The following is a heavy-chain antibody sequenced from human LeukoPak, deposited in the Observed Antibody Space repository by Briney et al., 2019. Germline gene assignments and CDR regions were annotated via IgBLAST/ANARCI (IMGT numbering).Heavy chain of an antibody. CDR1: GGTFSSYA. CDR2: IIPIFGTA. Sequence: GSSVKVSCKASGGTFSSYAISWVRQAPGQGLEWMGGIIPIFGTANYAQKLQGRVTMTTDTSTSTAYMELRSLRSDDTAVYYCARVERFGESAFDYWGQGTLVTVSS. V-gene: IGHV1-69*05. J-gene: IGHJ4*02. D-gene: IGHD3-10*01. CDR3: ARVERFGESAFDY.